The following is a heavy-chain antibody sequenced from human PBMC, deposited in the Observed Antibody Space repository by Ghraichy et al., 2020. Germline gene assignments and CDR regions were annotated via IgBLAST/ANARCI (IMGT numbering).Heavy chain of an antibody. CDR1: GGSISSYY. CDR2: IYTSGST. V-gene: IGHV4-4*07. CDR3: ARDIVVVPAERGAFDI. J-gene: IGHJ3*02. D-gene: IGHD2-2*01. Sequence: SETLSLTCTVSGGSISSYYWSWIRQPAGKGLEWIGRIYTSGSTNYNPSLKSRVTMSVDTSKNQFSLKLSSVTAADTAVYYCARDIVVVPAERGAFDIWGQGTMVTVSS.